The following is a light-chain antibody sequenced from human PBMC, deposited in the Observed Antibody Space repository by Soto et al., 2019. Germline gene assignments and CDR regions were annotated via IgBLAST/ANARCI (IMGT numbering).Light chain of an antibody. V-gene: IGKV1-39*01. CDR2: AAS. J-gene: IGKJ2*03. Sequence: IQMTQSPSSLSASVGDRVTISCRASHNINNYLNWYQQKPGTAPKPLIYAASSLQPGVPSRFNGSRSATDFTLTISSLQPEDSATYYCPQSYYIPRSFGQGTKLQI. CDR3: PQSYYIPRS. CDR1: HNINNY.